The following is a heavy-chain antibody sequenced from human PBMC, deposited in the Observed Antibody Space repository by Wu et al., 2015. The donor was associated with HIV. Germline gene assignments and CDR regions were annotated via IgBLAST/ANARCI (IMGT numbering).Heavy chain of an antibody. D-gene: IGHD6-13*01. CDR2: IIPIFGTA. CDR1: GGTFSSYA. J-gene: IGHJ1*01. Sequence: QVQLVQSGAEVKKPGSSVKVSCKASGGTFSSYAISWVRQAPGQGLEWMGGIIPIFGTANYAQKFQGRVTITADESTSTAYMELSSLRSEDTAVYYCARVGAGYSSSWYSPRVLPATWGQGTLVTVSS. CDR3: ARVGAGYSSSWYSPRVLPAT. V-gene: IGHV1-69*12.